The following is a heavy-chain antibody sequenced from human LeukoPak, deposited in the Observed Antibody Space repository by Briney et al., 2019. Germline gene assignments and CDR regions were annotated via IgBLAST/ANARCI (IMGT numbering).Heavy chain of an antibody. Sequence: SETLSLTCTVSGGSISSSSYYWGWIRQPPGKGLEWIGSIYYSGSTYYNPSLKSRVTISVDTSKNQFSLKLSSVTAADTAVYYCALREGYSSGWYRRDYWGQGTLVTVSS. CDR3: ALREGYSSGWYRRDY. V-gene: IGHV4-39*07. CDR2: IYYSGST. D-gene: IGHD6-19*01. J-gene: IGHJ4*02. CDR1: GGSISSSSYY.